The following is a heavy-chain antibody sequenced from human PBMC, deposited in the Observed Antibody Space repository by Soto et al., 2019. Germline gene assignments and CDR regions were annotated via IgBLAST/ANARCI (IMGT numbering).Heavy chain of an antibody. CDR3: ASITPLRYSTVTTSY. J-gene: IGHJ4*02. V-gene: IGHV3-74*01. CDR1: GFTFSSYW. CDR2: INSDGSST. Sequence: GGSLRFSCAASGFTFSSYWMHWVRQAPGKGLVWVSRINSDGSSTSYADSVKGRFTISRDNAKNTLYLQMNSLRAEDTAVYYCASITPLRYSTVTTSYWGQGTLVTVSS. D-gene: IGHD4-17*01.